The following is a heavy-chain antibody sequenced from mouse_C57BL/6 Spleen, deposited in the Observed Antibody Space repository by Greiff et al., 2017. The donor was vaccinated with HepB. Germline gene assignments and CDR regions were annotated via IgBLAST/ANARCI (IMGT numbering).Heavy chain of an antibody. CDR2: INPNNGGT. CDR3: ARENDYGSSYGNYFDY. V-gene: IGHV1-26*01. D-gene: IGHD1-1*01. Sequence: VQLQQSGPELVKPGASVKISCKASGYTFTDYYMNWVKQSHGKSLEWIGDINPNNGGTSYNQKFKGKATLTVDKSSSTAYMELRSLTSEDSAVYYCARENDYGSSYGNYFDYWGQGTTLTVSS. J-gene: IGHJ2*01. CDR1: GYTFTDYY.